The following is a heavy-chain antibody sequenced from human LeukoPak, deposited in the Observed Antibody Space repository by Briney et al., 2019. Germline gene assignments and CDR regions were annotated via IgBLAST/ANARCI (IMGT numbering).Heavy chain of an antibody. J-gene: IGHJ4*02. CDR3: ARGARTIFGASTFDY. Sequence: GGTLRLSCAASGFTFSSYGMSWVRQAPGKGLEWVSAISGSGGSTYYADSVKGRFTISRDNSKNTLYLQMNSLRAEDTAVYYCARGARTIFGASTFDYWGQGTLVTVSS. D-gene: IGHD3-3*01. CDR1: GFTFSSYG. V-gene: IGHV3-23*01. CDR2: ISGSGGST.